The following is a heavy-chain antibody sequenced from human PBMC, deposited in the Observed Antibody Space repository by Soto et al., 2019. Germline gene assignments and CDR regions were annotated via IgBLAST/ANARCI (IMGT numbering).Heavy chain of an antibody. V-gene: IGHV1-8*01. CDR1: GYTFTSYD. J-gene: IGHJ4*02. Sequence: QVQLVQSGAEVKKPGASVKVSCKASGYTFTSYDINWVRQATGQGLEWMGWMNPNSGNTGYAQKFQGRVTMTSNTTRSTSYMELSSRISEDAAVDYWARERRGWFHYWGQGTLVNVSS. CDR2: MNPNSGNT. D-gene: IGHD1-1*01. CDR3: ARERRGWFHY.